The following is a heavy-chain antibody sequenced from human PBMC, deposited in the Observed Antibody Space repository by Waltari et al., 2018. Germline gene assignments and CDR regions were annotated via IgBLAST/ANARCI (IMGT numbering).Heavy chain of an antibody. CDR2: IYHSGST. Sequence: QVQLQESGPGLVKPSETLSLPCAVSGYSISSGYYWGWIRQPPGKGLEWIGSIYHSGSTYYNPSLKSRVTISVDTSKNQFSLKLSSVTAADTAVYYCASWVVAGSYYFDYWGQGTLVTVSS. CDR3: ASWVVAGSYYFDY. D-gene: IGHD2-15*01. V-gene: IGHV4-38-2*01. CDR1: GYSISSGYY. J-gene: IGHJ4*02.